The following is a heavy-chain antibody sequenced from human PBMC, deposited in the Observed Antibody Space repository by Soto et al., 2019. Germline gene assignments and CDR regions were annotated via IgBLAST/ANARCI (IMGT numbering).Heavy chain of an antibody. D-gene: IGHD5-18*01. Sequence: EVQLVESGGGLVQPGESLRLSCTASGITFSSYSMNWVRQAPGKGLEWLSYISSSKTTYADSVKGRFTISRDNAKNSVYLKMNSLRDEDTAVYYCVGDKDVHTPMVHGNYWGRGTRVTVSS. J-gene: IGHJ4*02. CDR1: GITFSSYS. V-gene: IGHV3-48*02. CDR3: VGDKDVHTPMVHGNY. CDR2: ISSSKTT.